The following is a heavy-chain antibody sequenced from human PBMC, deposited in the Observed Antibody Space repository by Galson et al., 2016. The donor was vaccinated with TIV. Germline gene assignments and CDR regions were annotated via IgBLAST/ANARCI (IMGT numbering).Heavy chain of an antibody. CDR1: GHNFTDYY. CDR3: TTVRLRGSGGMDA. J-gene: IGHJ6*02. D-gene: IGHD2-8*01. CDR2: VDPEDGKT. V-gene: IGHV1-69-2*01. Sequence: VKVSCKVSGHNFTDYYMHWMQQAPGKGFEWMGHVDPEDGKTKYAAKFQGRVTMTADTSTDTAEMELSYLRSEDTAIYYCTTVRLRGSGGMDAWGQGTTVIVSS.